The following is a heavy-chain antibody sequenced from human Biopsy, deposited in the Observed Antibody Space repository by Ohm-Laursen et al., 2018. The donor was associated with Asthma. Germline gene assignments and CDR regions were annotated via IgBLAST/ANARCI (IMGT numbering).Heavy chain of an antibody. J-gene: IGHJ4*02. CDR1: GYTFTNYY. Sequence: ASVKVSCNASGYTFTNYYIHWVRQAPGQGLEWVGIINPSGGDTSYPQKFQGRVFVTMDTSTSTVSMELSSLRSEDTAVYYCALSQFDYWGQGTLLTVSS. CDR2: INPSGGDT. V-gene: IGHV1-46*01. CDR3: ALSQFDY.